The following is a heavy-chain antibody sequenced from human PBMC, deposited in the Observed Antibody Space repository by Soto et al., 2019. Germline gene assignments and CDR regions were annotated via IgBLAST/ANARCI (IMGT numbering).Heavy chain of an antibody. D-gene: IGHD5-12*01. Sequence: GASVKVSCKASGGTFSSYAISWVRQAPGQGLERMGGIIPIFGTANYAQKFQGRVTITADESTSTAYMELSSLRSEDTAVYYCARALRRDGYTPGWFDPWGQGTLVTVSS. CDR1: GGTFSSYA. V-gene: IGHV1-69*13. J-gene: IGHJ5*02. CDR2: IIPIFGTA. CDR3: ARALRRDGYTPGWFDP.